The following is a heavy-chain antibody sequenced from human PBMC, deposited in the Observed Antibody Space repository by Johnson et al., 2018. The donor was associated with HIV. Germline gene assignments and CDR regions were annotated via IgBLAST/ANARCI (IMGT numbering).Heavy chain of an antibody. D-gene: IGHD5-18*01. CDR3: ASRSYGYVRHAFDI. V-gene: IGHV3-11*04. Sequence: QMLLVESGGGVVRPGGSLRLSCAASGFTFSDYYMSWIRQAPGKGLAWFSYISSSGSTIYYADSVKGRFTISRDNAKNSLYLQMNSLRAEDTAVYYCASRSYGYVRHAFDIWGQGTMVTVSS. CDR1: GFTFSDYY. CDR2: ISSSGSTI. J-gene: IGHJ3*02.